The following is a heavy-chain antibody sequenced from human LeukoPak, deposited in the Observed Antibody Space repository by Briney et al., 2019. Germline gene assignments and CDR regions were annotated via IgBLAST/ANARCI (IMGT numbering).Heavy chain of an antibody. J-gene: IGHJ5*02. Sequence: PGGSLRLSCAASGFNVSNNYMSWVRQAPGKGLEWVSVIYRGGSTYYADSVKGRFTMSRDNSKNTVYLQMDSLRAEDTAVYYCARAIPWFDPWGQGTLVTVSS. CDR3: ARAIPWFDP. V-gene: IGHV3-53*01. CDR2: IYRGGST. CDR1: GFNVSNNY.